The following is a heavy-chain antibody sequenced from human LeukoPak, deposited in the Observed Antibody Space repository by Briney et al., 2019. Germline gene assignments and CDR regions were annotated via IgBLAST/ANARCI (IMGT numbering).Heavy chain of an antibody. CDR2: IIPIFGKA. V-gene: IGHV1-69*13. J-gene: IGHJ6*03. CDR1: GGTFSSYA. D-gene: IGHD3-10*01. Sequence: SVKVSCKASGGTFSSYAISWVGQAPGQQLEWMGGIIPIFGKANYAQKFKGRVTNTADESTSTAYMELSSLRSEDTAVYYCAREGGGHPGSGYYDMDVWGKGPTVTVSS. CDR3: AREGGGHPGSGYYDMDV.